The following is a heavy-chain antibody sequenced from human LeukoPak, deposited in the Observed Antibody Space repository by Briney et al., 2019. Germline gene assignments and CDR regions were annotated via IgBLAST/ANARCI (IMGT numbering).Heavy chain of an antibody. D-gene: IGHD3-22*01. Sequence: SVKVSCKASGGTFSSYAISWVRQAPGQGLEWMGRIIPTFGTANYAQKFQGRVTITTDESTSTAYMELSSLRSEDTAVYYCARGLNYYDSSGYYGNWFDPWGQGTLVTVSS. CDR2: IIPTFGTA. CDR1: GGTFSSYA. CDR3: ARGLNYYDSSGYYGNWFDP. V-gene: IGHV1-69*05. J-gene: IGHJ5*02.